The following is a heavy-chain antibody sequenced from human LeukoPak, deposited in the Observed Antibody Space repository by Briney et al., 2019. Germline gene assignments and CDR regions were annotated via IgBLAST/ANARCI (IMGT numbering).Heavy chain of an antibody. CDR1: GFTFSSYW. CDR3: ARPVAGTSFDY. J-gene: IGHJ4*02. CDR2: LNGDGSTA. Sequence: GGSLRLSCAASGFTFSSYWMHWVRQSPGQGLVWVSRLNGDGSTATYADSVKGRFTISRDNAKNTLYLQMNSLRAEDTAVYYCARPVAGTSFDYWGQGTLVTVSS. V-gene: IGHV3-74*01. D-gene: IGHD6-19*01.